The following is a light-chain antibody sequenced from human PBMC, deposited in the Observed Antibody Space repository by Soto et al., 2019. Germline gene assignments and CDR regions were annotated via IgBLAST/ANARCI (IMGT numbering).Light chain of an antibody. J-gene: IGLJ2*01. CDR3: SSYTSSSTPVV. CDR1: SSDVGGYNY. V-gene: IGLV2-14*01. CDR2: DVS. Sequence: QPALTQPASVSGSPGQSITISCTGTSSDVGGYNYVSWYQQHPGKVPKLMIYDVSNRPSGVSNRFPGSKSGNTASLTISGLQAEDEADYYCSSYTSSSTPVVFGGGTKLTVL.